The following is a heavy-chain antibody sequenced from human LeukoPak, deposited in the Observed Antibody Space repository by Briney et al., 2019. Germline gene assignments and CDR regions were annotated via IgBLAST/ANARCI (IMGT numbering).Heavy chain of an antibody. J-gene: IGHJ1*01. CDR2: INWNGGST. V-gene: IGHV3-20*04. CDR3: ATSYCSSTSCYGEYFQH. Sequence: GGSLRLSCAASGFTFDDYGMSWVRQAPGKGLGWVSGINWNGGSTGYADSVKGRFTISRDNAKSSLYLQMNSLRAEDTALYYCATSYCSSTSCYGEYFQHWGQGTLVTVSS. D-gene: IGHD2-2*01. CDR1: GFTFDDYG.